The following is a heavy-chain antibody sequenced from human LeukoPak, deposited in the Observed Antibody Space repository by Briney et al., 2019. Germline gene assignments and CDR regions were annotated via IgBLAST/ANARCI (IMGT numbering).Heavy chain of an antibody. CDR2: ISAYNGNT. J-gene: IGHJ5*02. CDR1: GYTLTSYG. Sequence: ASVKVSRKASGYTLTSYGISWVRQAAGQGLEWMGWISAYNGNTNYAQKLQGRVTMTTDTSTSTAYMELRSLRSDDTAVYYCARDAGFGWLDPWGQGTLVTVSS. CDR3: ARDAGFGWLDP. V-gene: IGHV1-18*04. D-gene: IGHD3-9*01.